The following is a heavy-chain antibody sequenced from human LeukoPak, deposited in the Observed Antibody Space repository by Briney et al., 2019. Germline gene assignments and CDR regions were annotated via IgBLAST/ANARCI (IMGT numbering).Heavy chain of an antibody. CDR3: ARGPELGYCSSTSCYHFDY. CDR1: GFTFSDYY. CDR2: ISSSSSYT. Sequence: PGGTLRLSCAASGFTFSDYYMSWIRQAPGEGLEWVSYISSSSSYTNYADSVKGRFTSSRDNAKNSLYLQMNSLRAEDTAVYYCARGPELGYCSSTSCYHFDYWGQGTLVTVSS. D-gene: IGHD2-2*01. J-gene: IGHJ4*02. V-gene: IGHV3-11*05.